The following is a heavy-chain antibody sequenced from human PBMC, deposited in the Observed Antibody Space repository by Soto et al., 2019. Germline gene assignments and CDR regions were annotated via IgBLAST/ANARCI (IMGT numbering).Heavy chain of an antibody. Sequence: GASVKVSCKASGYTFTSYGISWVRQAPGQGLEWMGWISTYNGNTNYAQKLQGRVTMTTDTSTSTAYMELRSLRSDDTAVYYCATQVFDYGDNGAFDIWGQGPMVTVSS. CDR2: ISTYNGNT. CDR3: ATQVFDYGDNGAFDI. J-gene: IGHJ3*02. V-gene: IGHV1-18*01. D-gene: IGHD4-17*01. CDR1: GYTFTSYG.